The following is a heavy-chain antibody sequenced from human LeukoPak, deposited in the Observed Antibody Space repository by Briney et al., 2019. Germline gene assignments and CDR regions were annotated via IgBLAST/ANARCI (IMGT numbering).Heavy chain of an antibody. V-gene: IGHV4-31*03. J-gene: IGHJ4*02. CDR2: IYYSGST. CDR3: ARVGYYDSSGYFTLFDY. Sequence: SETLSLTCTVSGGSISSGGYYWSWIRQHPGKGLEWIGYIYYSGSTYYNPSLKSRVSISVDTSKNQFSLKLSSVTAADTAVYYRARVGYYDSSGYFTLFDYWGQGTLVTVSS. D-gene: IGHD3-22*01. CDR1: GGSISSGGYY.